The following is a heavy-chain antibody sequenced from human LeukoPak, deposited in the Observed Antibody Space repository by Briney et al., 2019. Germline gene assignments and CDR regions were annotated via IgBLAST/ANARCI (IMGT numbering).Heavy chain of an antibody. CDR2: INTRGNTK. J-gene: IGHJ4*02. V-gene: IGHV3-48*03. D-gene: IGHD2-8*01. Sequence: PGGSLRLSCKASGFIFSTYEMIWVRQAPGKGLEWISFINTRGNTKDYADSVKGRFTISRDDAKNSLILQMNSLRVEDTAVYYCARDGEGTIDFWGQGTVVSVSS. CDR3: ARDGEGTIDF. CDR1: GFIFSTYE.